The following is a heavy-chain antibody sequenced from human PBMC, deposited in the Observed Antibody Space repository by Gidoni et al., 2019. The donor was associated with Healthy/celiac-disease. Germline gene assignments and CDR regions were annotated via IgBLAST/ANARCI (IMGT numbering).Heavy chain of an antibody. CDR2: ISSSSSYI. Sequence: EVQLVESGGGLVKPGGSLRLSCAASGFTFSSYSMNWVRQAPGKGLEWVSSISSSSSYIYYADSVKGRFTISRDNAKNSLYLQMNSLRAEDTAVYYCARDSARVSSGSDYWGQGTLVTVSS. CDR1: GFTFSSYS. V-gene: IGHV3-21*01. D-gene: IGHD3-22*01. CDR3: ARDSARVSSGSDY. J-gene: IGHJ4*02.